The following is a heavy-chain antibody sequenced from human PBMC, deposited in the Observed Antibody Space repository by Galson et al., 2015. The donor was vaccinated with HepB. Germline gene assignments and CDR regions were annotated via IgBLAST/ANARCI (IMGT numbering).Heavy chain of an antibody. CDR3: TRLPYCSGGSCYRYYYMDV. D-gene: IGHD2-15*01. CDR1: GFTFSGSA. Sequence: SLRLSCAASGFTFSGSAMHWVRQASGKGLEWVGRIRSKANSYATAYAASVKGRFTISRDDSKNTAYLQMNSLKTEDTAVYYCTRLPYCSGGSCYRYYYMDVWGKGTTVTVSS. CDR2: IRSKANSYAT. J-gene: IGHJ6*03. V-gene: IGHV3-73*01.